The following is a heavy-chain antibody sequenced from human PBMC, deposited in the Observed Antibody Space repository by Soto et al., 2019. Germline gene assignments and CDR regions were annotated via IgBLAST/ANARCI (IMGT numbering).Heavy chain of an antibody. CDR1: GYTFTSYG. J-gene: IGHJ4*02. CDR2: ISAYNGNT. D-gene: IGHD3-9*01. CDR3: ARGGNVLRYFDWLWPSQYFDY. Sequence: GASVKVSCKASGYTFTSYGISWVRQAPGQGLEWMGWISAYNGNTNYAQKLQGRVTMTTDTSTSTAYMELRSLRSDDTAVYYCARGGNVLRYFDWLWPSQYFDYWGQGTLVTVSS. V-gene: IGHV1-18*01.